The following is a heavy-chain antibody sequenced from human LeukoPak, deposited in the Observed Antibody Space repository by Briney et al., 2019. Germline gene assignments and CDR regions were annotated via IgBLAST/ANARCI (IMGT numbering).Heavy chain of an antibody. CDR3: ARGANYDFWSDAFDI. CDR2: ISSSSSYI. Sequence: TGGSLRLSCAASGFTFSSYSMNWVRQAPGKGLEWVSSISSSSSYIYYADSVKGRFTISRDNAKNSLYLQMNSLRAEDTAVYYCARGANYDFWSDAFDIWGQGTMVTVSS. D-gene: IGHD3-3*01. CDR1: GFTFSSYS. V-gene: IGHV3-21*01. J-gene: IGHJ3*02.